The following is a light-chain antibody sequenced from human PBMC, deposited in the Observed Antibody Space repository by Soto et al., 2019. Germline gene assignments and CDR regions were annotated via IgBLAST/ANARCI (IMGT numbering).Light chain of an antibody. CDR2: DAS. CDR3: QQGSGWPLT. V-gene: IGKV3-11*01. CDR1: QSVSSF. J-gene: IGKJ3*01. Sequence: EIVLTQSPATLSLSPGEGATLSCRASQSVSSFLGWYQHKPGQAPRLLIYDASNMATGITARFSVSGSGTDFTLTIDSLEPEDFAVYYCQQGSGWPLTFGPGTKVDIK.